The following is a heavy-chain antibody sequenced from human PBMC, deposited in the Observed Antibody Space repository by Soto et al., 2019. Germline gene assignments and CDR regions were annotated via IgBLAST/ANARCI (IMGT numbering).Heavy chain of an antibody. J-gene: IGHJ4*02. V-gene: IGHV3-30*18. CDR1: GFTLSSYG. D-gene: IGHD3-10*01. CDR3: AKENGSGSYPYYFDY. CDR2: ISYDGSNK. Sequence: GGSLRLSCAASGFTLSSYGMHWVRQAPGKGLEWVAVISYDGSNKYYADSVKGRFTISRDNSKNTLYLQMNSLRAEDTAVYYCAKENGSGSYPYYFDYWGQGTLVTVSS.